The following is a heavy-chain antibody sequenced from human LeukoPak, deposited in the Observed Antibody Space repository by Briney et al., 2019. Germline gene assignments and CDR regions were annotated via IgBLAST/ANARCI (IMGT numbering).Heavy chain of an antibody. CDR3: ARYTVGLILFDY. CDR1: GGSICSGGYY. CDR2: IYYSGNT. Sequence: SETLSLTCTVSGGSICSGGYYWSWIRQPPGKGLEWIGYIYYSGNTYYNPSLKSRVTISVDTSKNQFSLKLSPVTAADTAVYYCARYTVGLILFDYWGQGTLVTVSS. D-gene: IGHD4-23*01. J-gene: IGHJ4*02. V-gene: IGHV4-31*03.